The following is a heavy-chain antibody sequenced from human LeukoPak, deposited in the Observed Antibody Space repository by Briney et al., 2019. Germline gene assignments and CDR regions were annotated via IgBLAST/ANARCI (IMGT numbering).Heavy chain of an antibody. CDR1: GYSFTSYW. Sequence: GESLKISCKGSGYSFTSYWIGWVRQMPGNGLEWMGIIYPGDSDTRYSPSFQGQVTISADRSISTAYLQWSGLKASDTAMYYCARQRSSGYIDYWGQGTLVTVSS. V-gene: IGHV5-51*01. D-gene: IGHD3-22*01. J-gene: IGHJ4*02. CDR3: ARQRSSGYIDY. CDR2: IYPGDSDT.